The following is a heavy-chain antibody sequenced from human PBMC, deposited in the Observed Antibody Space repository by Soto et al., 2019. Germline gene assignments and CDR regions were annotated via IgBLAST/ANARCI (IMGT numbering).Heavy chain of an antibody. D-gene: IGHD2-15*01. CDR2: ISAYNGNT. CDR3: ARDSVVVVAARRWFDP. Sequence: QVQLVQSGAEVKKPGASVKVSCKASGYTFTSYGISWVRQAPGQGLEWMGWISAYNGNTNYAQKLQGRVTMTTDTPTSTAYMELRSLRSYDTAVYYCARDSVVVVAARRWFDPWGQGTLVTVSS. V-gene: IGHV1-18*01. J-gene: IGHJ5*02. CDR1: GYTFTSYG.